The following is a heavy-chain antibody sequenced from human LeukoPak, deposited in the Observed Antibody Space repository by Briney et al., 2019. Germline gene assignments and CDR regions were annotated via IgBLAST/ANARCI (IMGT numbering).Heavy chain of an antibody. CDR1: GYSISSGYY. Sequence: SETLSLTCTVSGYSISSGYYWGWIRQPPGKGLEWIGSIYHSGSTYYNPSLKSRVTISVDTSKNQFSLKLSSVTAADTAVYYCARGGKGYYYYGMDVWGQGTTVTVSS. CDR3: ARGGKGYYYYGMDV. CDR2: IYHSGST. V-gene: IGHV4-38-2*02. J-gene: IGHJ6*02. D-gene: IGHD3-16*01.